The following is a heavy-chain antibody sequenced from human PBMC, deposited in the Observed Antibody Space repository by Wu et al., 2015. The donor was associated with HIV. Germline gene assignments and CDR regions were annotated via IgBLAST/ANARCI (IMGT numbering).Heavy chain of an antibody. CDR1: GYTFTGYY. V-gene: IGHV1-46*03. CDR2: INPSGDST. J-gene: IGHJ4*02. CDR3: GRDEGGNYPGAFDY. Sequence: QVHLVQFGAEVKKPGASVKVSCKASGYTFTGYYIHWVRQAPGQGLEWMGIINPSGDSTRYAQKFQGRVTMTRDTSTRTVYMELSSLKSEDTAVYYCGRDEGGNYPGAFDYWGQGTLVTVSS. D-gene: IGHD5-24*01.